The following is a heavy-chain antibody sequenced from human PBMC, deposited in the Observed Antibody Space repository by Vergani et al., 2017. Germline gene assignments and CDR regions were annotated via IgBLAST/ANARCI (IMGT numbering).Heavy chain of an antibody. Sequence: QVQLVQSGAEVKKPGASVKVSCKASGYTFTSYGISWVRQAPGQGLEWMGWISAYNGNTNYAQKLQGRVTMTTDTSTSTAYMELRSLRSDDTAVYYCARRRDDFWSGYFSDYYMDFWGEGTTVTVSS. J-gene: IGHJ6*03. CDR1: GYTFTSYG. D-gene: IGHD3-3*01. CDR2: ISAYNGNT. V-gene: IGHV1-18*01. CDR3: ARRRDDFWSGYFSDYYMDF.